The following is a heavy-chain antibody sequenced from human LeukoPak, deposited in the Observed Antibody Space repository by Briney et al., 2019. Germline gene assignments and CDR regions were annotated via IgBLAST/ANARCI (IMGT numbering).Heavy chain of an antibody. V-gene: IGHV1-18*01. J-gene: IGHJ3*02. Sequence: ASVKVSCKASGYTFTSYGISWVRQAPGQGLEWMGWMSAYNGNTNYAQKFQGRVTITRNTSISTAYMELSSLRSEDTAVYYCARAGRKAGAFDIWGQGTMVTVSS. D-gene: IGHD1-14*01. CDR2: MSAYNGNT. CDR3: ARAGRKAGAFDI. CDR1: GYTFTSYG.